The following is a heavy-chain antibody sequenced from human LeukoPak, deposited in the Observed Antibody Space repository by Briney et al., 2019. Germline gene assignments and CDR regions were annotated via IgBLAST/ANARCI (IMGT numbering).Heavy chain of an antibody. CDR3: ARDNDILDDAFDI. CDR1: GFTFSSYW. D-gene: IGHD3-9*01. J-gene: IGHJ3*02. V-gene: IGHV3-7*01. Sequence: GGSLRLSCAASGFTFSSYWMSWVRQAPGKGLEGVANIKQDGSEKYYVDSVKGRFTISREHAKNSLYLKMNSLRAEDTAVYYCARDNDILDDAFDIWGQGTLVTVSS. CDR2: IKQDGSEK.